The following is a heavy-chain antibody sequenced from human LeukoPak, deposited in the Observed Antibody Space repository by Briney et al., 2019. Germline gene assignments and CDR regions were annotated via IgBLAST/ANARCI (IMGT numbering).Heavy chain of an antibody. D-gene: IGHD6-13*01. CDR2: ISNSGGST. CDR3: AKGLGLAAALEDFDY. Sequence: GGSLRLSCAASGLTFSSYGMSWVRQAPGKGLEWVSAISNSGGSTHYADSVTGRFTISRDDSKNTLYLQMNRLRADDTAVYYCAKGLGLAAALEDFDYWGQGTLVTVSS. V-gene: IGHV3-23*01. CDR1: GLTFSSYG. J-gene: IGHJ4*02.